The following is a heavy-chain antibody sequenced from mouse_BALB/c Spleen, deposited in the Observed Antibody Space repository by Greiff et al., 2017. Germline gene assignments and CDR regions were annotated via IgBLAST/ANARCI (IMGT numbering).Heavy chain of an antibody. CDR3: ARRGGYGAMDY. J-gene: IGHJ4*01. CDR1: GYTFSSYW. V-gene: IGHV1-9*01. D-gene: IGHD3-1*01. CDR2: ILPGSGST. Sequence: LMKPGASVKISCKATGYTFSSYWIEWVKQRPGHGLEWIGEILPGSGSTNYNEKFKGKATFTADTSSNTAYMQLSSLTSEDSAVYYCARRGGYGAMDYWGQGTSVTVSS.